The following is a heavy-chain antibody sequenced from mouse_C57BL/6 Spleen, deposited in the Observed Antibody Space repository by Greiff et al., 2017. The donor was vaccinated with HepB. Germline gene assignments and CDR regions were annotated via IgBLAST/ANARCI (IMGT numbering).Heavy chain of an antibody. V-gene: IGHV1-80*01. CDR2: IYPGDGDT. J-gene: IGHJ4*01. Sequence: VQLQQSGAELVKPGASVKISCKASGYAFSSDWMNWVKQRPGTGLEWIGQIYPGDGDTNYNGKFKGKATLTADKSSSTAYMQLSSLTSEDSAVYFWARGDYDIRYAMDYWGQVTSVTGSS. D-gene: IGHD2-4*01. CDR1: GYAFSSDW. CDR3: ARGDYDIRYAMDY.